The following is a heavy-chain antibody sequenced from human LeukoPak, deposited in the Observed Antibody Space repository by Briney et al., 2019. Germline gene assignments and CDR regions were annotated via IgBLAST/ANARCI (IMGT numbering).Heavy chain of an antibody. Sequence: GGSLRLSCAASGFTFSSYWMTWVRQTPGKGLEWVANIKQDGSEKDYVDSVKGRFTTSRDNAKNSLYLQMNSLRAEDTAVYYCARVRGGYCSSTSCSLGFGAFDIWGQGTMVTVSS. V-gene: IGHV3-7*03. CDR2: IKQDGSEK. J-gene: IGHJ3*02. D-gene: IGHD2-2*01. CDR3: ARVRGGYCSSTSCSLGFGAFDI. CDR1: GFTFSSYW.